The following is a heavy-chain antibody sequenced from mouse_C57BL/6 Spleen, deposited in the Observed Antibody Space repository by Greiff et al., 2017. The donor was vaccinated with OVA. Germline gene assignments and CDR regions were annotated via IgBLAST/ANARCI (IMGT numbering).Heavy chain of an antibody. CDR2: IDPNSGGT. CDR1: GYTFTSYW. D-gene: IGHD1-1*01. Sequence: QVHVKQPGAELVKPGASVKLSCKASGYTFTSYWMHWVKQRPGRGLEWIGRIDPNSGGTKYNEKFKSKATLTVDKPSSTAYMQLSSLTSEDSAVYYCARYYYGSSYDAMDYWGQGTSVTVSS. J-gene: IGHJ4*01. V-gene: IGHV1-72*01. CDR3: ARYYYGSSYDAMDY.